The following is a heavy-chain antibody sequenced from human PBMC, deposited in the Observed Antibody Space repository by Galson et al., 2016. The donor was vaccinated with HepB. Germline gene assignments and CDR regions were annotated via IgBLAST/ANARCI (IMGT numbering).Heavy chain of an antibody. J-gene: IGHJ3*02. CDR3: AKTRQRLVRGDAFDI. Sequence: SLRLSCAASGFTFSNCGIHWVRQAPGKGLEWVAVVSYEGSNKYYADSVKGRFTISRDNSKNTLYLQMNSLRAEDTGVYYCAKTRQRLVRGDAFDIWGQGTMVTVSS. V-gene: IGHV3-30*18. CDR1: GFTFSNCG. CDR2: VSYEGSNK. D-gene: IGHD6-13*01.